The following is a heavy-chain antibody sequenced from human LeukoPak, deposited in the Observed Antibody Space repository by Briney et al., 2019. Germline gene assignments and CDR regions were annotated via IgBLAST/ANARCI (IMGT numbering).Heavy chain of an antibody. CDR1: GFTFSSYG. V-gene: IGHV3-30*18. J-gene: IGHJ4*02. CDR3: AKDFAMVRGSAFDY. D-gene: IGHD3-10*01. CDR2: ISYDGSNK. Sequence: TGGSLRLSCAASGFTFSSYGMHWVRQAPGKGLEWVAVISYDGSNKYYADSVKGRFTISRDNSKNTLYLQMNSLRAEDTAVYYCAKDFAMVRGSAFDYWGQGTLVTVSS.